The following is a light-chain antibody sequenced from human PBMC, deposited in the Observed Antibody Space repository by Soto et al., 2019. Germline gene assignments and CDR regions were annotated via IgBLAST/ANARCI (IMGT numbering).Light chain of an antibody. J-gene: IGKJ4*01. CDR2: GAS. CDR1: QSVSSN. CDR3: QQYDGWPLT. V-gene: IGKV3-15*01. Sequence: EIVMTQSPATLSVSPGERATLSCRASQSVSSNLAWYQQRPGQPPRLLIYGASTRASGIPARFSGSGSGTEFTLTISSLQSEDFAVYYCQQYDGWPLTFGGGTKMELK.